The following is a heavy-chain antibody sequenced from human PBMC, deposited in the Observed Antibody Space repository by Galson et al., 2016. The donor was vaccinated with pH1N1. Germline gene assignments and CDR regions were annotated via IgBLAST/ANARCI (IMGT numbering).Heavy chain of an antibody. CDR3: ARFNDGA. D-gene: IGHD5-24*01. V-gene: IGHV3-7*01. CDR2: INQEGTEK. Sequence: SLRLPCAASGFSFRSYWMAWVRQVPGKGLEWVANINQEGTEKQYVDSVKGRFTISRDNARDSLYLQMNSLRAEDTAVYYCARFNDGAWGQGTLVTVSS. CDR1: GFSFRSYW. J-gene: IGHJ4*02.